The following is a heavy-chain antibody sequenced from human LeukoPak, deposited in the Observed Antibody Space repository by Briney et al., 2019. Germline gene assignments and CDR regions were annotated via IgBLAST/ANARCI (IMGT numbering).Heavy chain of an antibody. CDR3: AKAPVVVPAAPYYYYMDV. CDR1: GFTFSSYS. V-gene: IGHV3-7*03. J-gene: IGHJ6*03. CDR2: IKQDGSEK. D-gene: IGHD2-2*01. Sequence: GGSLRLSCAASGFTFSSYSMNWVRQAPGKGLEWVANIKQDGSEKYYVDSVKGRFTISRDNAKNSLYLQMNSLRAEDTAVYYCAKAPVVVPAAPYYYYMDVWGKGTTVTVSS.